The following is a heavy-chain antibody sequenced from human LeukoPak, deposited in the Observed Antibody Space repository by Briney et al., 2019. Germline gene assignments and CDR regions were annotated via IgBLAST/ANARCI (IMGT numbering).Heavy chain of an antibody. J-gene: IGHJ5*02. V-gene: IGHV5-51*01. CDR1: GYSFTNYW. D-gene: IGHD2-2*01. Sequence: GESLKISCKGSGYSFTNYWIGWVRQTPGKGLEWMGIIYPGDSGTRYSPSFQGQVTISADKSITTAYLQWSSLKASDTAIYYCARHRGGYCSSTTCSADWFDPWGQGTLVIVSS. CDR2: IYPGDSGT. CDR3: ARHRGGYCSSTTCSADWFDP.